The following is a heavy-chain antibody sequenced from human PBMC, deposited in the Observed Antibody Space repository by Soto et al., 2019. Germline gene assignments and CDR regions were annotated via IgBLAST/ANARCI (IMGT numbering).Heavy chain of an antibody. Sequence: SVKVSCKASGGTFSSYAISWVRQAPGQGLEWMGGIIPIFGTANYAQKFQGRVTITADESTSTAYMELSSLRSEDTAVYYCASKSRDGSGSYAYYYYGMDVWGQGTTVTVSS. CDR1: GGTFSSYA. D-gene: IGHD3-10*01. J-gene: IGHJ6*02. V-gene: IGHV1-69*13. CDR2: IIPIFGTA. CDR3: ASKSRDGSGSYAYYYYGMDV.